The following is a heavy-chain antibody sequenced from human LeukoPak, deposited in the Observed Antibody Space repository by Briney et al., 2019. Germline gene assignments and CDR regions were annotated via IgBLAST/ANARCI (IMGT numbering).Heavy chain of an antibody. CDR1: GFTFSNYA. D-gene: IGHD3-10*01. CDR3: ARDVRAGTNWFDP. Sequence: GRSLRLSCAASGFTFSNYAMHWVRQAPGKGLEWVAVISSDGSNKYYADSVKGRFTISRDNAKNSLYLQMNSLRAEDTAVYYCARDVRAGTNWFDPWGQGTLVTVSS. V-gene: IGHV3-30-3*01. CDR2: ISSDGSNK. J-gene: IGHJ5*02.